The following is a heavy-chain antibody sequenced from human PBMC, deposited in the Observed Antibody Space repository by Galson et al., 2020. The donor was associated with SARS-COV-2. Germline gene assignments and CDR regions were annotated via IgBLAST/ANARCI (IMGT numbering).Heavy chain of an antibody. D-gene: IGHD1-26*01. J-gene: IGHJ4*02. CDR2: IKSSGGDT. CDR3: VLLGTRFLGGSHLDS. V-gene: IGHV3-64D*08. CDR1: GFTFSNYA. Sequence: GGSLRLSCLASGFTFSNYAMFWVRQAPGKGLEYVSVIKSSGGDTYYAESVKGRFVISRDNSRDTLFLQMNTLRAEDTAVYYCVLLGTRFLGGSHLDSWGQGTRVTVSS.